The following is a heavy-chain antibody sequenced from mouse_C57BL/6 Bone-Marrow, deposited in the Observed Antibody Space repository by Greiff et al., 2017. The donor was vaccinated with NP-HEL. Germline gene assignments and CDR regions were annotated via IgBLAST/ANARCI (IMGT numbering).Heavy chain of an antibody. J-gene: IGHJ3*01. V-gene: IGHV1-22*01. D-gene: IGHD1-1*01. Sequence: VQLQQSGPELVKPGASVKMSCKASGYTFTDYNMHWVKQSHGKSLEWIGYINPNNGGTSYNQKFKGKATLTVNKSSSTAYMELRSLTSEDSAVYYCARIYYYGSRGFAYWGQGTLVTVSA. CDR3: ARIYYYGSRGFAY. CDR1: GYTFTDYN. CDR2: INPNNGGT.